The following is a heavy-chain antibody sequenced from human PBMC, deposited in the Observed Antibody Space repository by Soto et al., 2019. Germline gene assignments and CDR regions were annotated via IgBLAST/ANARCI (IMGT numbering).Heavy chain of an antibody. V-gene: IGHV1-18*01. J-gene: IGHJ6*02. Sequence: QVQLVQSGAEVNKPGASVKVSCKASGYTFTSYGISWVRRAPGQGLEWMGWISIYNGKTNYAQKLQGRVTMTTDTSTSTAYMELRSLRSDDTAVYYCARDVRSHDYGHYYYGMDVWGQGTTVTVSS. CDR3: ARDVRSHDYGHYYYGMDV. CDR2: ISIYNGKT. CDR1: GYTFTSYG. D-gene: IGHD4-17*01.